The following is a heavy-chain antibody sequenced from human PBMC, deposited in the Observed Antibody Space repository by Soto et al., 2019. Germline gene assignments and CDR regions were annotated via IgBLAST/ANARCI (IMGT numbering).Heavy chain of an antibody. Sequence: QLQLQESGPGLVKPSETLSLTCTVSGGSISSSSYYWGWIRQPPGKGLEWIGSIYYSGSTYYNPSLKSRVTISVETSKTQFSLKLSSVTAADTAVYYCARLRRDGYNWDYWGQGTLVTVSS. CDR2: IYYSGST. CDR1: GGSISSSSYY. V-gene: IGHV4-39*01. CDR3: ARLRRDGYNWDY. J-gene: IGHJ4*02. D-gene: IGHD5-12*01.